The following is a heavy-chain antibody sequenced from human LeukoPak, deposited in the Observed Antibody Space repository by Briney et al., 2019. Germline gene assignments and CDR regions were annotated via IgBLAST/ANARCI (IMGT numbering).Heavy chain of an antibody. CDR1: GFTFSSYA. CDR3: ARGVRGSSWLSFDY. V-gene: IGHV3-64*01. D-gene: IGHD6-13*01. CDR2: ISSDGGNT. Sequence: GGSLRLSCVASGFTFSSYAMHWVRQAPGKGLEYVSSISSDGGNTYYANSVSGRFTISRDNSKHTLYLQIASLRTEDMAVFYCARGVRGSSWLSFDYWGQGTLFTVSS. J-gene: IGHJ4*02.